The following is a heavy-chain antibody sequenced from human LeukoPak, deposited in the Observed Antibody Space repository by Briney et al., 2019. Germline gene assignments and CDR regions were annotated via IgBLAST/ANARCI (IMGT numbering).Heavy chain of an antibody. CDR3: ARGVAGYSYGYHFDY. Sequence: SETRSLTCAVSGYSISSGYYWGWIRQPPGKGLEWIGSIYHSGSTYYNPSLKSRVTISVDTSKNQFSLKLSSVTAADTAVYYCARGVAGYSYGYHFDYWGQGTLVTVSS. CDR2: IYHSGST. D-gene: IGHD5-18*01. J-gene: IGHJ4*02. V-gene: IGHV4-38-2*01. CDR1: GYSISSGYY.